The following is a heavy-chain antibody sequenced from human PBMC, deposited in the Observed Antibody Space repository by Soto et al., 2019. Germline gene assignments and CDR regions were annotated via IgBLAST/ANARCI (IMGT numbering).Heavy chain of an antibody. CDR3: ARDATKYLYCGGDCGTFDY. V-gene: IGHV1-2*04. Sequence: ASVKVSCKASGYTFTGYYMHWVRQAPGQGLEWMGWINPNSGGTNYAQKFQGWVTMTRDTSISTAYMELSRLRSDDTAVYYCARDATKYLYCGGDCGTFDYWGQGPLVTVSS. J-gene: IGHJ4*02. CDR2: INPNSGGT. CDR1: GYTFTGYY. D-gene: IGHD2-21*02.